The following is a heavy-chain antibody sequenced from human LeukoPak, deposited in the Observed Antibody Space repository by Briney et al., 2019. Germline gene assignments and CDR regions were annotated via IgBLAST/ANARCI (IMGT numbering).Heavy chain of an antibody. CDR1: RFTFSSYA. D-gene: IGHD2-21*01. CDR3: AKNLLSLWLIDD. V-gene: IGHV3-23*01. CDR2: ISGRGDNT. Sequence: PGGSLRLSCAASRFTFSSYAMSWVRQAPGKGREWVSAISGRGDNTYYADSVKGQFTISGDNSKNTLYLQMNSLRAEDTALYYCAKNLLSLWLIDDWGQGTLVTVSS. J-gene: IGHJ4*02.